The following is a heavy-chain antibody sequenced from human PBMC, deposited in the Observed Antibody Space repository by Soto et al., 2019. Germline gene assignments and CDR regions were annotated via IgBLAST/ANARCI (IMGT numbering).Heavy chain of an antibody. J-gene: IGHJ4*02. D-gene: IGHD6-6*01. V-gene: IGHV4-59*08. CDR1: GGSISSYY. CDR3: ARGVGGSSSGY. CDR2: IYYSGST. Sequence: SETLSLTCTVSGGSISSYYWSWIRQPPGKGLEWIGYIYYSGSTNYNPSLKSRVTISVDTSKNQFSLKLSSVTAADTAVYYCARGVGGSSSGYWGQGTLVTVSS.